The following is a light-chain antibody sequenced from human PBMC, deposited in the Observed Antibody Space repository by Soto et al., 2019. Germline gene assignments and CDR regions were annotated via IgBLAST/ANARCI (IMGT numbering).Light chain of an antibody. V-gene: IGKV1-8*01. CDR2: AAS. Sequence: AIRMTQSPSSFSASTGDRVTITCRASQGISSYLAWYQQKPGKAPKLLIYAASTLQSGVPSGFSGSGSGTDFTLTISCLQSEDFATYDCQHYYSYPDTFGHGTKLEIK. J-gene: IGKJ2*01. CDR1: QGISSY. CDR3: QHYYSYPDT.